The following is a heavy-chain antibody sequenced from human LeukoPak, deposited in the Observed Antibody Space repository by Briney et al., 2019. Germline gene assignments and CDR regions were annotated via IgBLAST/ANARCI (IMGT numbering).Heavy chain of an antibody. V-gene: IGHV3-23*01. D-gene: IGHD2-2*01. CDR1: GFTFRNYG. CDR3: ARETDSTLFDY. CDR2: ISGSGGST. Sequence: PGGSLGLSCAVSGFTFRNYGMTWVRQAPGKGLEWVSAISGSGGSTYYADSVKGRFTISRDNAKHSLYLQMNSLRAEDTAVYYCARETDSTLFDYWGQGTLVTVSS. J-gene: IGHJ4*02.